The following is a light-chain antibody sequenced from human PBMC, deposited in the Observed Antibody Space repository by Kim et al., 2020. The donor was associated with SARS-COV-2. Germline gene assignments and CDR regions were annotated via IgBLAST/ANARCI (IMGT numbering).Light chain of an antibody. CDR1: NIVSKS. Sequence: PGKTARFTCVRNNIVSKSVRWYRQKPGQAPVVVMCFDSDRPSGIPERFSGSNSGNTATLTISGVEAGDEADYYCQVWDTSSDHHYVFGTGTKVTVL. CDR2: FDS. CDR3: QVWDTSSDHHYV. V-gene: IGLV3-21*04. J-gene: IGLJ1*01.